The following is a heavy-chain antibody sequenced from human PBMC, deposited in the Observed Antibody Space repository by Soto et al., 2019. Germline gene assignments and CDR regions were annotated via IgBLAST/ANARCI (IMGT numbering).Heavy chain of an antibody. CDR1: GGSFSGYY. Sequence: SETRSLTCAVYGGSFSGYYWSWIRQPPGKGLEWIGEINHSGSTNYNPSLKSRVTISVDTSKNQFSLKLSSVTAADTAVYYCASTSRHYDFWSGYLAHFYYYGMDVWGQGTTVTVSS. V-gene: IGHV4-34*01. J-gene: IGHJ6*02. CDR3: ASTSRHYDFWSGYLAHFYYYGMDV. CDR2: INHSGST. D-gene: IGHD3-3*01.